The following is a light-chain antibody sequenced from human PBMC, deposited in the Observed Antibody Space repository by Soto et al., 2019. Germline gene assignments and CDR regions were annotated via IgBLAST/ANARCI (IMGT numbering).Light chain of an antibody. CDR3: ATWDESRNGL. Sequence: QSVLTQPPSASGTPGQRITISCSGDTSNIESHPVNWFQQVPGAAPKLLIRTNNQRPSGVPDRFSGSKSGASASLAIRGLQSEAEGTYYCATWDESRNGLFGYVTKVTV. V-gene: IGLV1-44*01. J-gene: IGLJ1*01. CDR2: TNN. CDR1: TSNIESHP.